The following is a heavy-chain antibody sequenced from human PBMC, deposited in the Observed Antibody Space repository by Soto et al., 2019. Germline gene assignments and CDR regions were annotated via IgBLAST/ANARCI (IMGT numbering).Heavy chain of an antibody. CDR3: ARNSGSYYRWFDP. V-gene: IGHV4-59*01. J-gene: IGHJ5*02. CDR2: IYYSGST. CDR1: GGSISGYY. Sequence: PSETLSLTCTISGGSISGYYWSWIRQPPGKGLEWIGYIYYSGSTNYNPSLKSRVTISVDTSKNQFSLKLNSVTAADTAVYYRARNSGSYYRWFDPWGQGTLVTVSS. D-gene: IGHD1-26*01.